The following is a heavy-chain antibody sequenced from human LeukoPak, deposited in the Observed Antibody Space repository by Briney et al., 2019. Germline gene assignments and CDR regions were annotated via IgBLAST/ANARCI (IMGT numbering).Heavy chain of an antibody. D-gene: IGHD5-24*01. J-gene: IGHJ4*02. CDR3: AKDGARDGYNYPDS. CDR2: VSTSGGST. CDR1: GFTFSSYV. Sequence: GGSLRLSCAASGFTFSSYVMSWVRQAPGKGLEWVSAVSTSGGSTYYADSVKGRFTISRDKSKNTLYLQMNSLRAEDTAVYYCAKDGARDGYNYPDSWGQGTLVTVSS. V-gene: IGHV3-23*01.